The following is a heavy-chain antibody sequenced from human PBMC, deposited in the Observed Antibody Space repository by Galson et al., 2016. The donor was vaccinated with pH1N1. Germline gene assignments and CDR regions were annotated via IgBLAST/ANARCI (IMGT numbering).Heavy chain of an antibody. CDR1: GGTISASNFY. CDR2: IYYSGST. CDR3: ARARKITRQTFWATADALRGGSGRFDY. J-gene: IGHJ4*02. V-gene: IGHV4-39*07. Sequence: SETLSLTCTVSGGTISASNFYWGWIRQSPGKGLEWIGNIYYSGSTYYNPTLKSRVTLSVDKPKTQFSLNLNSVTAAVTAVSYCARARKITRQTFWATADALRGGSGRFDYWGQGTLVTVSS. D-gene: IGHD3-10*01.